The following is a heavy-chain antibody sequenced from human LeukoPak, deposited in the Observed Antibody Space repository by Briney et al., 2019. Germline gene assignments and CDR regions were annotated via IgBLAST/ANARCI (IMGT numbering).Heavy chain of an antibody. Sequence: SETLSLTCTVSGYSISSGYYWGWIRQPPGKGLEWIGSIYHSGSTYYNPSLKSRATISVDTSKNQFSLKLSSVTAADTAVYYCARLGDYSWFDPWGQGTLVTVSS. V-gene: IGHV4-38-2*02. CDR2: IYHSGST. CDR3: ARLGDYSWFDP. D-gene: IGHD4-17*01. CDR1: GYSISSGYY. J-gene: IGHJ5*02.